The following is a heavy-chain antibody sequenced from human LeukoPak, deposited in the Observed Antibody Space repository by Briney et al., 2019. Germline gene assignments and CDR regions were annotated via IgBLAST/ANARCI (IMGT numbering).Heavy chain of an antibody. V-gene: IGHV4-38-2*02. CDR2: IYHSGST. Sequence: SETLSLTCTVSGYSISSGYYWGWIRQPPGKGLEWIGSIYHSGSTYYNPSLKSRVTISVDTSKNQFSLKLSSVTAADTAVYYCARDFGNDFLFDAFDIWGQGTMVTVSS. D-gene: IGHD1-1*01. J-gene: IGHJ3*02. CDR1: GYSISSGYY. CDR3: ARDFGNDFLFDAFDI.